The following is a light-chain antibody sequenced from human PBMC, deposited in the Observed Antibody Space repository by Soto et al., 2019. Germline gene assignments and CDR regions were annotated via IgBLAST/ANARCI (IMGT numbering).Light chain of an antibody. CDR1: VIVITD. J-gene: IGKJ1*01. CDR2: GAS. Sequence: EIGMTQSPDTLSLSPGQRATLSFRAIVIVITDLAWYQQKPGQAPRLLIYGASTRAAGVPVRFSGSGSGTDFTLTISRLEPEDFAVYYCHQYDSWTFGQGTKVDIK. CDR3: HQYDSWT. V-gene: IGKV3-15*01.